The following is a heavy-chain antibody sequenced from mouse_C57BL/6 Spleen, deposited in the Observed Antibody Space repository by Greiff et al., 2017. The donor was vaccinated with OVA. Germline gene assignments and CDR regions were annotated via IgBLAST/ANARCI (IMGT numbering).Heavy chain of an antibody. V-gene: IGHV1-22*01. Sequence: EVQLQQSGPELVKPGASVKMSCKASGYTFTDYNMHWVKQSHGKSLEWIGYINPNNGGTSYNQKFKGKATLTVNKSSSTAYMELRSLTSEDSAVYYCAPYDYDGEAWFAYWGQGTLVTVSA. CDR3: APYDYDGEAWFAY. CDR1: GYTFTDYN. J-gene: IGHJ3*01. D-gene: IGHD2-4*01. CDR2: INPNNGGT.